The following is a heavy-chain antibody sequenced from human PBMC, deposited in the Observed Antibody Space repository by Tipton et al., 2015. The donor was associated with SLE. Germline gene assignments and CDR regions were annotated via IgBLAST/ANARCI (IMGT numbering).Heavy chain of an antibody. CDR2: ISAHNGNT. J-gene: IGHJ5*02. Sequence: QSGAEVKKPGSSVKVSCKASGGTFNSYGINWVRQAPGQGLEWMGWISAHNGNTKLQQKFQGRVLMTTDTSTNTAFMELRGLRYDDTALYYCVRDAVGWFDTWGQGTLVTVSP. CDR1: GGTFNSYG. CDR3: VRDAVGWFDT. D-gene: IGHD2-15*01. V-gene: IGHV1-18*01.